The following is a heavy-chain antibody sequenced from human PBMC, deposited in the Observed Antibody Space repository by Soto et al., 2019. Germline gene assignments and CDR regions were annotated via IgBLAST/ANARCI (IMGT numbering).Heavy chain of an antibody. CDR2: IYYSGST. CDR1: GGSISSYY. D-gene: IGHD4-17*01. J-gene: IGHJ6*03. CDR3: ARDRVYGDYNYYYMDV. Sequence: PSETLSLTCTVSGGSISSYYWSWIRQPPGKGLEWIGYIYYSGSTNYNPALKSRVTISVDTSKNQFSLKLSSVTAADTAVYYCARDRVYGDYNYYYMDVWGKGTTVTVSS. V-gene: IGHV4-59*01.